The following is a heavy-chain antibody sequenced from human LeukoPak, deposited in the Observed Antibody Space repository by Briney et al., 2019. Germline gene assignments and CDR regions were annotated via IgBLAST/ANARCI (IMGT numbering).Heavy chain of an antibody. CDR2: ISYDGSNK. D-gene: IGHD3-9*01. CDR3: AKDSLTGHTNRPSYFDY. J-gene: IGHJ4*02. CDR1: GFTFSSYW. V-gene: IGHV3-30*18. Sequence: GGSLRLSCAASGFTFSSYWMHWVRQAPGKGLEWVAVISYDGSNKYYADSVKGRFTISRDNSKNTLYLQMNSLRAEDTAVYYCAKDSLTGHTNRPSYFDYWGQGTLVTVSS.